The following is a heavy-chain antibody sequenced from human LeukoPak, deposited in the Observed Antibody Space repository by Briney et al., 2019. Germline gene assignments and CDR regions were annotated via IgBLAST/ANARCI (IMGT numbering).Heavy chain of an antibody. D-gene: IGHD3-3*01. Sequence: GASVKVSCKASGYTFTSYDINWVRQATGQGLEWMGWMNPNSGNTGYAQKFQGRVTITTDESTSTAYMELSSLRSEDTAVYYCARTYYDFWSGYRGYNWFDPWGQGTLVTVSS. V-gene: IGHV1-8*01. J-gene: IGHJ5*02. CDR3: ARTYYDFWSGYRGYNWFDP. CDR2: MNPNSGNT. CDR1: GYTFTSYD.